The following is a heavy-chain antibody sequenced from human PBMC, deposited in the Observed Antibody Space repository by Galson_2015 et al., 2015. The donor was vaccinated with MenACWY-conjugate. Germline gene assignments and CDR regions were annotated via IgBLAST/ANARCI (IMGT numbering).Heavy chain of an antibody. CDR3: ARSAGGDYPTLPFDP. V-gene: IGHV5-51*01. D-gene: IGHD4-17*01. J-gene: IGHJ5*02. CDR2: IYPGDSDT. Sequence: QSGAEVKKPGESLKISCTGSGYSFTSYWIGWVRQMPGKGLEWMGIIYPGDSDTRYSPSFQGQVTISADKSISTAYLQWSSLKASDTAMYYCARSAGGDYPTLPFDPWGQGTLVTVSS. CDR1: GYSFTSYW.